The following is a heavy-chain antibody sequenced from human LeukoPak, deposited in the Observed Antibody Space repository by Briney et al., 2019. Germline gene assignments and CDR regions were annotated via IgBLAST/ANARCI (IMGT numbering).Heavy chain of an antibody. D-gene: IGHD4-17*01. CDR3: ANRGNTVTTLDY. Sequence: PGGSLRLSCAASGFTFSSYSMNWVRQAPGKGLEWVSGISPSGGTIYYADSVKGRFTVSRDNSKNTLYLQMNSLRAEDTAVYYCANRGNTVTTLDYWGQGTLVTVSS. J-gene: IGHJ4*02. CDR1: GFTFSSYS. CDR2: ISPSGGTI. V-gene: IGHV3-23*01.